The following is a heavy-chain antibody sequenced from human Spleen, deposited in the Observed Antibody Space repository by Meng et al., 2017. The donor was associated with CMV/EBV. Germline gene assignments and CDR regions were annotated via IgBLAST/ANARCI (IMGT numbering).Heavy chain of an antibody. CDR3: AREVSVGDYDILTGSYYFDY. J-gene: IGHJ4*02. CDR1: GGSISSYY. Sequence: SETLSLTCTVSGGSISSYYWSWIRQPPGKGLEWIGSIYHSGSTYYNPSLKSRVTISVDTSKNQFSLKLSSVTAADTAVYYCAREVSVGDYDILTGSYYFDYWGQGTLVTVSS. D-gene: IGHD3-9*01. CDR2: IYHSGST. V-gene: IGHV4-38-2*02.